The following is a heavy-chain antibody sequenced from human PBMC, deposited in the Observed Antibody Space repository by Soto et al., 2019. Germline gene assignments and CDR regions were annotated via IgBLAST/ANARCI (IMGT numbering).Heavy chain of an antibody. CDR1: GGSISSSSYY. CDR2: IYYSGST. V-gene: IGHV4-39*01. Sequence: PSETLSLTCTVSGGSISSSSYYWGWIRQPPGKGLEWIGSIYYSGSTYYNPSLKSRVTISVDTSKNQFSLKLSSVTAADTAVYYCARLGTNYDFWSGSKPYYFDYWGQGTLVTVSS. CDR3: ARLGTNYDFWSGSKPYYFDY. D-gene: IGHD3-3*01. J-gene: IGHJ4*02.